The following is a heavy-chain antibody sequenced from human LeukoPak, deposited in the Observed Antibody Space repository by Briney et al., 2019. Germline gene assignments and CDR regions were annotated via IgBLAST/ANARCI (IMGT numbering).Heavy chain of an antibody. CDR3: ARDVYVAAAGTGWFDP. Sequence: GGSLRLSCVVSGITFSNAWMNWVRQAPGKGLEWVSSISSSSSYIYYADSVKGRFTISRDNAKNSLYLQMNSLRAEDTAVYYCARDVYVAAAGTGWFDPWGQGTLVTVSS. V-gene: IGHV3-21*01. D-gene: IGHD6-13*01. J-gene: IGHJ5*02. CDR2: ISSSSSYI. CDR1: GITFSNAW.